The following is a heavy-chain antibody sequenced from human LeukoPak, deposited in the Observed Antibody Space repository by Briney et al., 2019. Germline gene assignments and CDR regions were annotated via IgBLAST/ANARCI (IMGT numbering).Heavy chain of an antibody. CDR1: GDSISSGDYY. V-gene: IGHV4-61*02. Sequence: PSETLSLTCTVSGDSISSGDYYWSWIRQPAGKGLEWIGRISSSGSTNYNPSLKSRVTISVDTSKNQFSLKLSSVTAADTAVYYCARGYCSGGSCYSYYYYNYMDVWGKGTTVTVSS. CDR3: ARGYCSGGSCYSYYYYNYMDV. D-gene: IGHD2-15*01. CDR2: ISSSGST. J-gene: IGHJ6*03.